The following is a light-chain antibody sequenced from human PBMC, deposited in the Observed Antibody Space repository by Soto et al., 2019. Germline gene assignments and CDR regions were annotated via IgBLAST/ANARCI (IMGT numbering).Light chain of an antibody. V-gene: IGLV2-23*02. CDR1: SSDVGRYNL. Sequence: QSVLTQPASVSGSPGQSITISCTGTSSDVGRYNLVSWYQHHPGKAPKLIIYDVTQWPSGASNRFSGSKSGDTASLTIFGLQAEDEADYCCCSYAGTTTCYVFGTGTKVTVL. CDR3: CSYAGTTTCYV. CDR2: DVT. J-gene: IGLJ1*01.